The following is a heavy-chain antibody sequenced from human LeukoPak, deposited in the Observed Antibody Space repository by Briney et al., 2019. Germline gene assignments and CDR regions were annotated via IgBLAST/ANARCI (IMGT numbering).Heavy chain of an antibody. J-gene: IGHJ3*02. Sequence: SETLSLTCAVYGGSFSGYYWSWIRQPPGKGLDWIGEINHSASTNYNPSLKSRVTISVDTSKNQFSLKLSSVTAADTAVYYCARGRYCSSTSCYYAFDIWGQGTMVTVSS. V-gene: IGHV4-34*01. D-gene: IGHD2-2*01. CDR2: INHSAST. CDR3: ARGRYCSSTSCYYAFDI. CDR1: GGSFSGYY.